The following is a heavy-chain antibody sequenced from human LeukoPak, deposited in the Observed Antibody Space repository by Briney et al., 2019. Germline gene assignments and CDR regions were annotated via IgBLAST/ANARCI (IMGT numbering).Heavy chain of an antibody. CDR2: VHYSEST. V-gene: IGHV4-59*01. CDR1: GGSISTYF. Sequence: PSETLSLTCTVSGGSISTYFWSWIRQPPGKGLEWIAYVHYSESTNYNPSLKSRVTISRDMSRNQFSLMLSSVTAADTAVYYCARSYDTNFDYWGQGTLVTVSS. D-gene: IGHD3-3*01. J-gene: IGHJ4*02. CDR3: ARSYDTNFDY.